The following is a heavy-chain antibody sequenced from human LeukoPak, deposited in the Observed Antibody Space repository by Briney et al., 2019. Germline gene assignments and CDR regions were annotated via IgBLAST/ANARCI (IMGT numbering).Heavy chain of an antibody. CDR3: ARGPSGYHNT. CDR2: ISSSSSYI. J-gene: IGHJ4*02. Sequence: GGSLRLSCAASGFTFSSYSMSRVRQAPGKGLEWVSSISSSSSYIYYADSVKGRFTISRDNAKNSLYLQMNSLRAEDTAVYYCARGPSGYHNTGGQGTLVTVSS. D-gene: IGHD5-12*01. CDR1: GFTFSSYS. V-gene: IGHV3-21*01.